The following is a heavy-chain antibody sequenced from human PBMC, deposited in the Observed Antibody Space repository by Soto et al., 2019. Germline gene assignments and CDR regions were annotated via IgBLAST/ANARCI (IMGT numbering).Heavy chain of an antibody. CDR1: GGSISSYY. D-gene: IGHD2-21*02. Sequence: SSETLSLTCTVSGGSISSYYWSWIRQPPGKGLEWIGYIYYSGSTNYNPSLKSRVTISVDTSKNQFSLKLNSMTAADTAVYYCARVLWGYCGTDCYPLDVWGQGTTVTVSS. V-gene: IGHV4-59*08. CDR2: IYYSGST. CDR3: ARVLWGYCGTDCYPLDV. J-gene: IGHJ6*02.